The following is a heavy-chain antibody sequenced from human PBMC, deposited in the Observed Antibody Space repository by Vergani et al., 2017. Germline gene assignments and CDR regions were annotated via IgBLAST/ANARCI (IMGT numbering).Heavy chain of an antibody. CDR2: TRPHEDGA. J-gene: IGHJ5*02. D-gene: IGHD1-7*01. V-gene: IGHV3-30*02. Sequence: QVQLVESGGGVVQPGGSMRLSCSASGLTLSSYGVHWVRQAPGRGLESVTFTRPHEDGAFYSASVRGRFTVSRDNSKNTLYLEMKRLNFDDTAIYYCGKTQGTVVGTWWFDPWGQGTPGTVSS. CDR1: GLTLSSYG. CDR3: GKTQGTVVGTWWFDP.